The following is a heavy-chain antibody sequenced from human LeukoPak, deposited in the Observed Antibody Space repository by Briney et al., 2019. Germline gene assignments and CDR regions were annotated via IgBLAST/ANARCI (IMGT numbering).Heavy chain of an antibody. CDR1: VFTLYRYG. D-gene: IGHD3-10*01. V-gene: IGHV3-33*01. J-gene: IGHJ4*02. CDR2: IWSDGSAQ. Sequence: GGSLRHSRSASVFTLYRYGRHRIRQAPGKGLEWVAVIWSDGSAQYYADSVEGRFIISRDNSRNLLYLQMNSLTAEDTAVYYCARDLGASSCPYWGQGTLVTVSS. CDR3: ARDLGASSCPY.